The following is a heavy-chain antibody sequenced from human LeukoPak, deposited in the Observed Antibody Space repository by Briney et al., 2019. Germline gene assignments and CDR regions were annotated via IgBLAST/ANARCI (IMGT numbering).Heavy chain of an antibody. CDR1: GFTFSNFG. CDR3: AKAGGYCTNGVCYDFDY. Sequence: PGGSLRLSCAASGFTFSNFGMSWVRQAPGKGLEWVSAISGSGGSTYYADSVKGRFTISRDNSKNTLYLQMNSLRAEDTAVYYCAKAGGYCTNGVCYDFDYWGQGTLVTVSS. V-gene: IGHV3-23*01. D-gene: IGHD2-8*01. CDR2: ISGSGGST. J-gene: IGHJ4*02.